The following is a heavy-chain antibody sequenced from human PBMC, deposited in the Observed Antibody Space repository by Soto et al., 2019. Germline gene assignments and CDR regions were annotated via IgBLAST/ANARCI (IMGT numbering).Heavy chain of an antibody. J-gene: IGHJ6*01. D-gene: IGHD3-10*01. Sequence: ASLNVSCKASGCTFSDYYMPWVRQAPGQGLEWMGWINPNSGGTKYAPKFQGGVTMARDTSITTADRKLSRLRSGDTAVDYCAREPATAKPEGVDFWG. CDR2: INPNSGGT. CDR1: GCTFSDYY. CDR3: AREPATAKPEGVDF. V-gene: IGHV1-2*02.